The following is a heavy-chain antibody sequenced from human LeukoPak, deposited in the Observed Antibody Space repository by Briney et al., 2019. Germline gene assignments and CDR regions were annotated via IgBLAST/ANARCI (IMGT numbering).Heavy chain of an antibody. CDR2: IYPGDSDT. D-gene: IGHD2-2*02. Sequence: PGEPLKISCKGSGYSFTSYRIGCVRQMPGKGLEWMGIIYPGDSDTSYSPSFQDQVTISADKSISIAYLQWSSLKASDTAMYYCARHWEGYCSSTSCYTSYYYMDVWGKGTTVTVSS. CDR3: ARHWEGYCSSTSCYTSYYYMDV. V-gene: IGHV5-51*01. CDR1: GYSFTSYR. J-gene: IGHJ6*03.